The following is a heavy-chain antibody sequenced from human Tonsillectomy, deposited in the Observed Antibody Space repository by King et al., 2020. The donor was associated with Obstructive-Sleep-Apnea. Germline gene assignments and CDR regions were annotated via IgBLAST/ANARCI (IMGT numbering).Heavy chain of an antibody. J-gene: IGHJ4*02. Sequence: VQLVESGGGLVQPGGSLRLSCAASGFTFSSYDMHWVRQATGKGLEWVSGIGTAGDTYYPGSVKGRFTISRENAKNSLYLQMNSLRAGDTAVYYCAGSRKDSHGYYWFGYWGQGTLVTVSS. V-gene: IGHV3-13*04. D-gene: IGHD3-22*01. CDR3: AGSRKDSHGYYWFGY. CDR2: IGTAGDT. CDR1: GFTFSSYD.